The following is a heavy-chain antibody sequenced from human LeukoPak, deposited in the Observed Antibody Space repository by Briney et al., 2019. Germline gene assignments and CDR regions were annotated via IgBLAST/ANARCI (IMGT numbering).Heavy chain of an antibody. Sequence: SETLSLTCTVSGGSISGFYWSWIRQPPGKGLEWIGYMDKSGGTTYNPSLKSRVTISVDTSKNQFSLNLSPVTAADTAVCYCARDYSKGGGFDFWGQGTLVTVSS. J-gene: IGHJ4*02. CDR2: MDKSGGT. CDR3: ARDYSKGGGFDF. V-gene: IGHV4-59*01. CDR1: GGSISGFY. D-gene: IGHD4-11*01.